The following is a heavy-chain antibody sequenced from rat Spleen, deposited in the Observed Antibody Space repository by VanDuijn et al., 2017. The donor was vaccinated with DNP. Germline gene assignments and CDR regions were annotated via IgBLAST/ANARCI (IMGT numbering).Heavy chain of an antibody. J-gene: IGHJ2*01. D-gene: IGHD1-4*01. CDR1: GYSITSSYR. Sequence: EVQLQESGPGLVKPSQSLSLICSVTGYSITSSYRWSWIRKFPGNKLEWMGSINSAGTTKYNPSLKSRISITRDTSKNQFFLQVNSVTTEDTATYYCARWPGYNPPYAMDAWGQGVMVTVSS. CDR3: ARWPGYNPPYAMDA. CDR2: INSAGTT. V-gene: IGHV3-3*01.